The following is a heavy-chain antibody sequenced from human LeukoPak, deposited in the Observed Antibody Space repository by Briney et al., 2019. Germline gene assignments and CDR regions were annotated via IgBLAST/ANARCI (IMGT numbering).Heavy chain of an antibody. D-gene: IGHD3-10*01. CDR2: INPASGDT. Sequence: GASVKVSCKASGYTFTGFYVHWMRQAPGQGLEWMGWINPASGDTEYQQKFQGRVTMTRDTSIATVYMEMTRLTHDDTAVYYCARDRGPSADSGIYYQYYFTFWGQGTLVTVSS. V-gene: IGHV1-2*02. CDR1: GYTFTGFY. CDR3: ARDRGPSADSGIYYQYYFTF. J-gene: IGHJ4*02.